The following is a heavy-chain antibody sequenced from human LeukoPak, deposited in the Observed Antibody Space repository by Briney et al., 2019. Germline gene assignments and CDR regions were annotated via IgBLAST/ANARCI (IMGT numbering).Heavy chain of an antibody. CDR3: ASDSCWGGDGYSAHGF. Sequence: PGGSLRLSCAASGFTFSSYAMHWVRQAPGKGLEWVAVISYDGSNKYYADSVKGRFTISRDNSKNTLYLQMNSLRAEDTAVYYCASDSCWGGDGYSAHGFWGRGTLVTVSS. V-gene: IGHV3-30-3*01. J-gene: IGHJ4*02. CDR2: ISYDGSNK. CDR1: GFTFSSYA. D-gene: IGHD2-21*02.